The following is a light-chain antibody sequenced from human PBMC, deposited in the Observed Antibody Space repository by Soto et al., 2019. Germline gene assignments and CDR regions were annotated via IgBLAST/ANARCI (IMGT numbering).Light chain of an antibody. J-gene: IGKJ4*01. V-gene: IGKV3-11*01. CDR2: DAS. CDR3: QQRGTWPLT. Sequence: VLTQSPATLSFSPGERASLSCRASQTISDYLALYQQKPGQPPRLIIYDASQRATVIPARFSGSGSGTDFPLTISSLEPEDFAVYYCQQRGTWPLTFGGGTQVEI. CDR1: QTISDY.